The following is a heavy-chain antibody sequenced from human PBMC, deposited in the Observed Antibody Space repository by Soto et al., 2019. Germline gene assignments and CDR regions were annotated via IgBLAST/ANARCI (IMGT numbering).Heavy chain of an antibody. Sequence: GGSLRLSCAASGFTFSSYAMHWVRQAPGKGLEWVAVIPYDGSNKYYADSVKGRFTISRDKSKNTLYLQMNSLRAEDTAVYYCARDRYYYDSSVSMDVWGQGTTVTVSS. J-gene: IGHJ6*02. CDR3: ARDRYYYDSSVSMDV. V-gene: IGHV3-30-3*01. CDR1: GFTFSSYA. CDR2: IPYDGSNK. D-gene: IGHD3-22*01.